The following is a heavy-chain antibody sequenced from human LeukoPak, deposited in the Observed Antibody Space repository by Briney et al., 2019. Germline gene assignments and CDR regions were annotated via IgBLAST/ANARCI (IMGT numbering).Heavy chain of an antibody. J-gene: IGHJ4*02. Sequence: GGSLRLSCAASGFTVSSNYMSWVRQAPGKGLEWVSAIYSGGSTYYADSVKGRFTISRDNSKNTLYLQMNSLRAEDTAVYYCAKEPPTYDFWSGYQTSYFDYWGQGTLVTVSS. D-gene: IGHD3-3*01. CDR3: AKEPPTYDFWSGYQTSYFDY. V-gene: IGHV3-66*02. CDR2: IYSGGST. CDR1: GFTVSSNY.